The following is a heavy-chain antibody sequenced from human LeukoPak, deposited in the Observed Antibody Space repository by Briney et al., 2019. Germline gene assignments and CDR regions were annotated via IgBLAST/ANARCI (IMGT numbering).Heavy chain of an antibody. Sequence: GGSLRLSCAASGFTFTSYGIHWARQAPGKGLEWVAFIRYDGSKKYYADSVKGRFTISRDNSKNTLYLQMNSLRAEDTAVYYCAKGSKEVLFTRDHHMDVWGKGTTVT. CDR3: AKGSKEVLFTRDHHMDV. CDR2: IRYDGSKK. CDR1: GFTFTSYG. V-gene: IGHV3-30*02. D-gene: IGHD3-3*01. J-gene: IGHJ6*03.